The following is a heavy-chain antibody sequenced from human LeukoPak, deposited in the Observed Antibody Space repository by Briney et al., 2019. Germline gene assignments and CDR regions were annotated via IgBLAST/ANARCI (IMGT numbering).Heavy chain of an antibody. V-gene: IGHV3-74*01. Sequence: GGSLRLSCAASGFTFSSYWMHWVRQAPGKGLVWVSRINSDGSSTSYADSVKGRFTISRDNAKNSVYLQMNSLRVEDTAIYYCASLWELIGSWGQGTLVTVSS. D-gene: IGHD1-26*01. CDR3: ASLWELIGS. J-gene: IGHJ4*02. CDR2: INSDGSST. CDR1: GFTFSSYW.